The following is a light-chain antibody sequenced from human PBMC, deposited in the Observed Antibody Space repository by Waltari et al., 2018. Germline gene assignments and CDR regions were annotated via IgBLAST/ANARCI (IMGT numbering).Light chain of an antibody. J-gene: IGLJ2*01. CDR3: CSYAGSSTFGV. CDR1: SSDVGRYNL. V-gene: IGLV2-23*02. CDR2: EVS. Sequence: QSALTQPDSVSGSPGQSITISCTGTSSDVGRYNLFSWYQQHPGKALKLMIYEVSKRTSGVSNRFSGSKSGNTASLTISGLQAEDEADYYCCSYAGSSTFGVFGGGTKLTVL.